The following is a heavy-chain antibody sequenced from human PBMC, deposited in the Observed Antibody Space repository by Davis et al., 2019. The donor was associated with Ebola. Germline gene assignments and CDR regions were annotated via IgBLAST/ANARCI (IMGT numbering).Heavy chain of an antibody. CDR2: ISGSGGST. J-gene: IGHJ4*02. V-gene: IGHV3-23*01. CDR1: GFTFSSYA. CDR3: AREGYSSSCDY. D-gene: IGHD6-13*01. Sequence: GESLKISCAASGFTFSSYAMSWVRQAPGKGLEWVSAISGSGGSTYYADSVKGRFTISRDNSKNTLYLQMNSLRAEDTAVYYCAREGYSSSCDYWGQGTLVTVSS.